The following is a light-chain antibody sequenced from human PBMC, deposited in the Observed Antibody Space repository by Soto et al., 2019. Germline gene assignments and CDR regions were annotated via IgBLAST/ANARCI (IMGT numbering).Light chain of an antibody. CDR3: QVWDSSSDHPV. CDR2: DDS. CDR1: NIGSKS. Sequence: SYELTQPPSVSVAPGQTARITSGGNNIGSKSVHWYQQKPGQAPVLVVYDDSDRPSGIPERFSGSNSGNTATLTISRVEAGDEADYYCQVWDSSSDHPVFGGGTKLTVL. J-gene: IGLJ2*01. V-gene: IGLV3-21*02.